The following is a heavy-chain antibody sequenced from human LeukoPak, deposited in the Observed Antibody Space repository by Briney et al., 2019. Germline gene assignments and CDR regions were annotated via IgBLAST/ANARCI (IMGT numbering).Heavy chain of an antibody. J-gene: IGHJ4*02. CDR1: GFTFSSYW. Sequence: GGSLRLSCAASGFTFSSYWMNWPRQAPGKWLEWVASINHNGNVNYYVDSVKGRFTISRDNAKNSLYLQMNSLRAEDTAVYYCARDGVVIPYYFDYWGQGTLVTVSS. CDR2: INHNGNVN. V-gene: IGHV3-7*01. D-gene: IGHD3-3*01. CDR3: ARDGVVIPYYFDY.